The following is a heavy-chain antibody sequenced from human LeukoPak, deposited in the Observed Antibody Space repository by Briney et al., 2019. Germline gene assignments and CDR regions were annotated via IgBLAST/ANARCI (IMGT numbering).Heavy chain of an antibody. V-gene: IGHV3-23*01. CDR1: GFTFSSYA. J-gene: IGHJ4*02. CDR2: ISGGGSR. Sequence: GGSLRLSCAASGFTFSSYAMNWVRQAPEKGLEWVSAISGGGSRNYADSVKGRFTISRDNSKNTLYLQMNSLRAEDTAVYYCAKGFSSGWYPFDYWGQGTLVTVSS. CDR3: AKGFSSGWYPFDY. D-gene: IGHD6-19*01.